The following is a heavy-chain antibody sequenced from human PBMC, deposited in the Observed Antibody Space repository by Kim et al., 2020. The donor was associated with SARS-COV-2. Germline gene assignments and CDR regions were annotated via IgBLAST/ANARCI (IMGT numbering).Heavy chain of an antibody. CDR2: IDPSDSYT. J-gene: IGHJ3*02. CDR3: ARGHYYDSSGYDAFDI. V-gene: IGHV5-10-1*01. D-gene: IGHD3-22*01. Sequence: GESLKISCKGSGYSFTSYWISWVRQMPGKCLEWMGRIDPSDSYTNYSPSFQGHVTISADKSISTAYLQWSSLKASDTAMYYCARGHYYDSSGYDAFDIWGQGTMVTVSS. CDR1: GYSFTSYW.